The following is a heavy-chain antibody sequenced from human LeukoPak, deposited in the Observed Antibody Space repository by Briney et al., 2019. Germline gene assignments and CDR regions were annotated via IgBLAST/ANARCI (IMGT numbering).Heavy chain of an antibody. J-gene: IGHJ4*02. CDR3: AREHSMIAPDHFDY. D-gene: IGHD3-22*01. CDR1: GFTFSSYG. CDR2: IWYDGSNK. V-gene: IGHV3-33*01. Sequence: PGRSLRLSCAASGFTFSSYGMHWVRQAPGKGLEWVAVIWYDGSNKYYADSVKGRFTISRDNSKNTLYLQMNSLRAEDTAVYYCAREHSMIAPDHFDYWGQGTLVTVSS.